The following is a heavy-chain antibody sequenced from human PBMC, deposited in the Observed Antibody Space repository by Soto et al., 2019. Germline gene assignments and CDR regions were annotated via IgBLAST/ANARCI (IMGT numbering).Heavy chain of an antibody. J-gene: IGHJ4*02. CDR3: ARGGSFTPDY. D-gene: IGHD1-26*01. Sequence: EVQLVESGGGLVQPGGSLRISCAVSGFTFSSYSMNWVRQAPGKGLEWVSYISSSSSIMFYADSVKGRFTISRDNAKNSLFPQMNSLRDEDTAVYYCARGGSFTPDYWGQGTLVTVSS. CDR2: ISSSSSIM. CDR1: GFTFSSYS. V-gene: IGHV3-48*02.